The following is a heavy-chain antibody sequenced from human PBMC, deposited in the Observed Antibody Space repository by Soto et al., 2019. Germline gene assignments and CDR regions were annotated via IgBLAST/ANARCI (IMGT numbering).Heavy chain of an antibody. V-gene: IGHV3-48*02. D-gene: IGHD1-7*01. Sequence: EVQLVESGGVLVQPGGSLRLSCAASGFSFSSFTMNWVRKAPGKGLECVSYISGTSTTIYYADSVKGRFTISRDNAKNSLYLQMNSLRDEDTAVYYCARVDWNYGGRFDYWGQGTLVTVSS. J-gene: IGHJ4*02. CDR1: GFSFSSFT. CDR3: ARVDWNYGGRFDY. CDR2: ISGTSTTI.